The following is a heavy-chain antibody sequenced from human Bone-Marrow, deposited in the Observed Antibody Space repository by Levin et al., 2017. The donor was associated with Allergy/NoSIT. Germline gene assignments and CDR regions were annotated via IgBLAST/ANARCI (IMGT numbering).Heavy chain of an antibody. J-gene: IGHJ3*02. Sequence: PGESLKISCVGSGFAFSAHAMTWVRQAPGRGLEWVAVMTGISDTTYYADSVKGRFTISRDNSKNTVFLQMNSLRVEDTAVYYCVKEGIYDSRGKSFEAFDIWGQGTAVTVSA. CDR3: VKEGIYDSRGKSFEAFDI. CDR2: MTGISDTT. CDR1: GFAFSAHA. V-gene: IGHV3-23*01. D-gene: IGHD4-23*01.